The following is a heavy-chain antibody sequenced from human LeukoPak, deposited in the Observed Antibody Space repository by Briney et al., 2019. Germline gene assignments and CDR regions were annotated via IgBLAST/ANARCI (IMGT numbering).Heavy chain of an antibody. J-gene: IGHJ6*02. CDR2: ISAGNGNT. D-gene: IGHD6-19*01. CDR3: ARGSGWSEYYTMDV. CDR1: GYTFTSYA. Sequence: ASVKVSCKASGYTFTSYAIHWVRQAPGQRLEWMGWISAGNGNTKYSQNFQGRVTFISNTSATTAFMELSSLRSEDAAVYYCARGSGWSEYYTMDVWGQGTTVIVSS. V-gene: IGHV1-3*01.